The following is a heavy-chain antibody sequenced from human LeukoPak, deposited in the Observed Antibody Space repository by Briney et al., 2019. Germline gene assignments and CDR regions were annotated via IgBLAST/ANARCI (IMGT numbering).Heavy chain of an antibody. V-gene: IGHV1-8*01. D-gene: IGHD3-10*01. CDR1: GYTFTSYD. J-gene: IGHJ3*02. CDR2: MNPNSGNT. Sequence: ASVKVSCKASGYTFTSYDINWVRQATGQGLEWMGWMNPNSGNTGYAQKFQGRVTMTRNTSISTAYMELSSLRSDDTAVYYCARDWSGGWAFDIWGQGTMVTVSS. CDR3: ARDWSGGWAFDI.